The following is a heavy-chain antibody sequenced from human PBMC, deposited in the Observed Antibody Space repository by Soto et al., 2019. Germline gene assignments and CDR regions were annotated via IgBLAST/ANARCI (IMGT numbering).Heavy chain of an antibody. CDR1: GLSFSSYT. CDR2: ITNRGTHT. CDR3: ARAHEVAWFDS. D-gene: IGHD2-15*01. J-gene: IGHJ5*01. V-gene: IGHV3-21*06. Sequence: GGSLRLSCTASGLSFSSYTMNWVRQAPGKGLQWVASITNRGTHTYSADSVKGRFTISRDNDKNSLYLQMNNLRAEDTATYYCARAHEVAWFDSWGLGTLVTVSS.